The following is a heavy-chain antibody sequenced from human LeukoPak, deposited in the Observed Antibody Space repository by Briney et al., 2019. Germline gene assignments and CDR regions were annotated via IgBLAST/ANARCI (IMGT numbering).Heavy chain of an antibody. Sequence: GGSLRLSCAASGFTFDDYGMSWVRQAPGKGLEWVSVINWNGGSTGYADSVKGRFTISRDNAKNSLYLQMNSLRAEDTAVYYCARDPIAVAGTPHFDYWGQGTLVTVSS. D-gene: IGHD6-19*01. J-gene: IGHJ4*02. CDR1: GFTFDDYG. CDR2: INWNGGST. V-gene: IGHV3-20*04. CDR3: ARDPIAVAGTPHFDY.